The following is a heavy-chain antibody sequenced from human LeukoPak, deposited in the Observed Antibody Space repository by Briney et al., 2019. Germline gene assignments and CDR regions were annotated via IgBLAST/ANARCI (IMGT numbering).Heavy chain of an antibody. Sequence: KTGGSLRLSCAASGFTFSSYAMSWVRQAPGKGLEWVSAISGSGGSTYYADSVKGRFTISRDNSKNTLYLQMNSLRAEDTAVYYCAKPDDFWSGYPDYWGQGTLVTVSS. J-gene: IGHJ4*02. CDR2: ISGSGGST. V-gene: IGHV3-23*01. CDR1: GFTFSSYA. D-gene: IGHD3-3*01. CDR3: AKPDDFWSGYPDY.